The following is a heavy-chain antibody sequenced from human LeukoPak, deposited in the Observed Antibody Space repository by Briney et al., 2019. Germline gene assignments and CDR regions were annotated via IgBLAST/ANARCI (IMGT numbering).Heavy chain of an antibody. CDR2: IYPGDSDT. D-gene: IGHD4-17*01. J-gene: IGHJ3*02. CDR1: GYSFTSYW. V-gene: IGHV5-51*01. CDR3: ARIKTSPDYGDYEAGDAFDI. Sequence: GESLKISCKGSGYSFTSYWIGWVRQMPGKGLEWMGIIYPGDSDTRYSPSFQGQVTISADKSISTAYLQWSSLKVSDTAMYYCARIKTSPDYGDYEAGDAFDIWGQGTMVTVSS.